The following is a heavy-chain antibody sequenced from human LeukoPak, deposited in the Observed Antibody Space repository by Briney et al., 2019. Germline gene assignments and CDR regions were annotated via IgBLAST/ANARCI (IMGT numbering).Heavy chain of an antibody. V-gene: IGHV3-23*01. Sequence: GGSLRLPCAASGCPFNNYAMSWVSQAPGKGLDWVSAIAGSGSSTYYADSVKGRFAISRDNSKNTLYLQMNSLRAEDTAVYYCLACYRSSDCYWGQGTLLTVYS. D-gene: IGHD2-2*01. CDR3: LACYRSSDCY. CDR1: GCPFNNYA. CDR2: IAGSGSST. J-gene: IGHJ4*02.